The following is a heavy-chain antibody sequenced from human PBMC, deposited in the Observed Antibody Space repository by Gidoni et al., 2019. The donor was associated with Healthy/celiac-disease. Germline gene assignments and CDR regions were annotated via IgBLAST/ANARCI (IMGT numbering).Heavy chain of an antibody. V-gene: IGHV3-23*01. Sequence: EVQLLESGGGLVQPGGSLRLSCAASGFTFSSYAMSWVRQAPGKGLEWVSAISGSGGSTYYADSVKGRFTISRDNSKNTLYLQMNSLRAEDTAVYYCAKRKSRGVVVVAAGYFDLWGRGTLVTVSS. CDR1: GFTFSSYA. D-gene: IGHD2-15*01. CDR3: AKRKSRGVVVVAAGYFDL. J-gene: IGHJ2*01. CDR2: ISGSGGST.